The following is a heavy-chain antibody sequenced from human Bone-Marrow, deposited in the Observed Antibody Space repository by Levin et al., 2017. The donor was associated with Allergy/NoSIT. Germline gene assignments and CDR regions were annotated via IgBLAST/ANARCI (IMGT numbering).Heavy chain of an antibody. D-gene: IGHD2-21*02. CDR1: GYTFSQYH. Sequence: GASVKVSCKTSGYTFSQYHINWVRQAAGQRLEWVGTIHPGGGATNYAQRLKGRVTMARDTPTSTVYMEPSSLTSEHTAECDCAGDLPGETAGFDNWGQGTLVTVSS. V-gene: IGHV1-46*01. CDR3: AGDLPGETAGFDN. CDR2: IHPGGGAT. J-gene: IGHJ4*02.